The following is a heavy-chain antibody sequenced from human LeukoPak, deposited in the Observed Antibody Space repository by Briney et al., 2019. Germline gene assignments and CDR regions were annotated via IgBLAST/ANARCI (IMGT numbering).Heavy chain of an antibody. J-gene: IGHJ3*02. Sequence: ASVKVSCKASGYTFTSYDINWVRQATGQGLEWMGWMNPNSGNTGYAQKFQGRVTMTRNTSISTAYMELSSLRSEDTAVYYCATYGSGRGAFDIWGQGTMVTVSS. CDR1: GYTFTSYD. V-gene: IGHV1-8*01. CDR3: ATYGSGRGAFDI. CDR2: MNPNSGNT. D-gene: IGHD3-10*01.